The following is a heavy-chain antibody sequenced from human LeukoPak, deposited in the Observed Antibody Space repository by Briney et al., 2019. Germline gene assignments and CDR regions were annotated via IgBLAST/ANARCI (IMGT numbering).Heavy chain of an antibody. CDR1: GGSISSYY. CDR2: IYYSGST. CDR3: ARLVAEASYYFDY. Sequence: PSETLSLTCTVSGGSISSYYWSWIRQPPVKGLEWIGYIYYSGSTNYNPSLKSRVTISVDTSKNQFSLKLSSVTAADTAVYYCARLVAEASYYFDYWGQGTLVTVSS. V-gene: IGHV4-59*12. D-gene: IGHD5-12*01. J-gene: IGHJ4*02.